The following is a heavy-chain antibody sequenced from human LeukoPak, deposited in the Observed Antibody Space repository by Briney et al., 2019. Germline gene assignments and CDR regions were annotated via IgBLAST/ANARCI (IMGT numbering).Heavy chain of an antibody. Sequence: GGSLRLSCAASGFTFSSYAMHWVRQAPGKGLEWVANIKQDGSEKYYVNSVKGRFTISRDNAKNSLYLQMNSLRAEDTAIYFCAREDDWNYEDYWGQGTLVTVSS. CDR2: IKQDGSEK. J-gene: IGHJ4*02. V-gene: IGHV3-7*01. CDR3: AREDDWNYEDY. CDR1: GFTFSSYA. D-gene: IGHD1-7*01.